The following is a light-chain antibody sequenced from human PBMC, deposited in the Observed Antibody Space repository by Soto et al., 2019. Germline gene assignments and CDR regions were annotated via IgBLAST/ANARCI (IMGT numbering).Light chain of an antibody. J-gene: IGKJ2*01. CDR1: QSVLFNPTIKNY. V-gene: IGKV4-1*01. CDR3: QQYYSTPPT. CDR2: WAS. Sequence: DIVMTQSPDSLAVSLGERATSTCKSTQSVLFNPTIKNYLAWYQQKPGQPPKLLIYWASTRDSGVPDRFSGSGSGTDFTLTISSLQAEDVAVYYCQQYYSTPPTFGQGTNLAIK.